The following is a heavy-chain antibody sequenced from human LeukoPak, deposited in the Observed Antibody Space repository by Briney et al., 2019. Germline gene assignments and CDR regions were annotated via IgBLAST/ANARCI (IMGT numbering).Heavy chain of an antibody. CDR1: GFTFSSYA. V-gene: IGHV3-23*01. CDR2: ISGSGGST. J-gene: IGHJ4*02. CDR3: AKDGVRGVSGYYFDY. Sequence: GGSLRLSCAASGFTFSSYAMSWVRQAPGKGLEWVSAISGSGGSTYYADSVKGRFTISRDSSKNTLYLQMNSLRAEDTAVYYCAKDGVRGVSGYYFDYWGQGTLVTVSS. D-gene: IGHD3-10*01.